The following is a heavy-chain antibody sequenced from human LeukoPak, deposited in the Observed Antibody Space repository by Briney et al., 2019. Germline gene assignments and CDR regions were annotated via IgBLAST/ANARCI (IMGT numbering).Heavy chain of an antibody. CDR1: GGFISSFF. Sequence: SETLSLTCTVSGGFISSFFWSWIRQPPGKGLEWIGYVHSSGSTKYNPSLKSRLIISVDMSKNQFSLKLRSVSVADTAVYYCARLAPGNYDILTGDPKVVFDYWGQGALVTVSS. D-gene: IGHD3-9*01. V-gene: IGHV4-59*01. CDR3: ARLAPGNYDILTGDPKVVFDY. J-gene: IGHJ4*02. CDR2: VHSSGST.